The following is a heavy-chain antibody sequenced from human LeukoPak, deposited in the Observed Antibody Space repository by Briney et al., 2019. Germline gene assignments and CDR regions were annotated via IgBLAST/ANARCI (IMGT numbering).Heavy chain of an antibody. CDR1: GGTFSSYA. CDR2: IIPIFGTA. J-gene: IGHJ4*02. D-gene: IGHD3-22*01. Sequence: SVKVSCEASGGTFSSYAISWVRQAPGQGLEWMGRIIPIFGTANYAQKFQGRVTITTDESTSTAYMELSSLRSEDTAVYYCARPQTYYYDSSGYVRWGQGTLVTVSS. V-gene: IGHV1-69*05. CDR3: ARPQTYYYDSSGYVR.